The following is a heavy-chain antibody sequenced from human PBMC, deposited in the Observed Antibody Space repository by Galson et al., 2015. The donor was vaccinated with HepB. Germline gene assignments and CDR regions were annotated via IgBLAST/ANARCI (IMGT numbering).Heavy chain of an antibody. CDR2: IYPGDSDT. CDR1: RYTFSNYW. D-gene: IGHD6-13*01. J-gene: IGHJ1*01. Sequence: QSGAEVKKPGESLKISCKGSRYTFSNYWIVWVRQMPGKGLEWMGIIYPGDSDTRFSPSFQGQVTISADKSISTAYLQWSSLQASDTAIYYCARFPDEGRSWSHEYFQHWGQGTLVTVSS. V-gene: IGHV5-51*03. CDR3: ARFPDEGRSWSHEYFQH.